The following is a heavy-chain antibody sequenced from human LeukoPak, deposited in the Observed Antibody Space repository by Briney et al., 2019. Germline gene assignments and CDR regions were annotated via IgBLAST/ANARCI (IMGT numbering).Heavy chain of an antibody. CDR1: GGSFSGYY. CDR2: INHSGST. CDR3: ARGRGWLRSYYYYYMDV. V-gene: IGHV4-34*01. Sequence: SETLSLTCAVYGGSFSGYYWSWIRQPPGKGLEWIGEINHSGSTNYNPSLKSRVTISVDTSKNQFSLKLSSVTAADTAVYYCARGRGWLRSYYYYYMDVWGKGTTVTVSS. J-gene: IGHJ6*03. D-gene: IGHD5-24*01.